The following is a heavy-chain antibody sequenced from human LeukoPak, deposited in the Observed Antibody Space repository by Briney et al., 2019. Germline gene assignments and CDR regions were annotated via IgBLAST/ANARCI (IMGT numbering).Heavy chain of an antibody. CDR3: ATRLPFTGYKN. D-gene: IGHD5-24*01. V-gene: IGHV3-48*03. J-gene: IGHJ4*01. CDR2: MSRTADRI. Sequence: GGSLRLSCTIFGGTLSTYEFNWARQAPGKRPEWISYMSRTADRIDHADSVKGRFTMSRDNAKNSVYLQMNSLRVDDTAIYYCATRLPFTGYKNWGQGTLVTVSS. CDR1: GGTLSTYE.